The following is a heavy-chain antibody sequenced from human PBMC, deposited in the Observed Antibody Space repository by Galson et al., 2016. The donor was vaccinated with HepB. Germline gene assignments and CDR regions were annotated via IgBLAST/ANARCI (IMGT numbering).Heavy chain of an antibody. J-gene: IGHJ4*02. Sequence: SETLSLTFTVSGGSISFYYWSWIRQPPGKGLEWIGYIYGSGGSNYNPSLKSRVTISADTSKNQFSLELNSVTAADTAVYYCAREGSGSWFYYFDYWGQGTLVTVSS. CDR2: IYGSGGS. D-gene: IGHD6-13*01. V-gene: IGHV4-59*01. CDR1: GGSISFYY. CDR3: AREGSGSWFYYFDY.